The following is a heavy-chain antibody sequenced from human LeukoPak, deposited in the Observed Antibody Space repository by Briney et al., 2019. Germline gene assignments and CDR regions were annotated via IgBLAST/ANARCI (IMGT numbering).Heavy chain of an antibody. J-gene: IGHJ3*02. Sequence: GGSLRLSCTASGFIFSTYWMHWVRQARGKGLVWVSRINSVGGSTNYADSVKGRFTISRDNAKNMLYLQMNSLRAEDTAVYYCARVRDYDYVWGRREDAFDIWGQGTMVTVSS. CDR2: INSVGGST. D-gene: IGHD3-16*01. CDR3: ARVRDYDYVWGRREDAFDI. CDR1: GFIFSTYW. V-gene: IGHV3-74*01.